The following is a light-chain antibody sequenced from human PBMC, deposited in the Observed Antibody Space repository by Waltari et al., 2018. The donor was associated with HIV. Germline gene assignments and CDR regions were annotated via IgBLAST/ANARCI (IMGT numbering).Light chain of an antibody. J-gene: IGKJ4*01. CDR3: QQPYSAPLT. V-gene: IGKV1-39*01. CDR1: QSISTY. Sequence: DSQMTQSPSSVSASVGNRVTMTFRAGQSISTYLKWFQQKPGKAPNLLISAASVLQSRFPSRFSGSGSGTDFTLTLSGLQPEDFATYYCQQPYSAPLTFGGGTKVEI. CDR2: AAS.